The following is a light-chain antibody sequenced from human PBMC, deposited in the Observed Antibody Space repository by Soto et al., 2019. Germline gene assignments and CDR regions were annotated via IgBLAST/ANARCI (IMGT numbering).Light chain of an antibody. V-gene: IGLV2-23*01. CDR2: EST. CDR1: GSALVNYNL. J-gene: IGLJ3*02. Sequence: QSVLTQPASVSGSPGQSITISCTGTGSALVNYNLVSWYQQPPGQAPRLVIYESTKRPSGVSGRFSASKSGNTASLTISGLQAEDEADYYCCSCVSGSPFDVLFGGGTKLTVL. CDR3: CSCVSGSPFDVL.